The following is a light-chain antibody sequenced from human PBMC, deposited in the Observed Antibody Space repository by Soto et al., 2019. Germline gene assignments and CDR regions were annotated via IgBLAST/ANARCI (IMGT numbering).Light chain of an antibody. J-gene: IGKJ4*01. CDR2: AAS. V-gene: IGKV1-5*01. Sequence: IQMTQSPSTLSSSVGDRVTLTCRASQSIDNWLAWYKRKPGKAPKLLSFAASTLRSGVPSRVRGSGSGTDFTLTISSLQAEDFATYYCQQLSTYPSTFGGGTKVDIK. CDR1: QSIDNW. CDR3: QQLSTYPST.